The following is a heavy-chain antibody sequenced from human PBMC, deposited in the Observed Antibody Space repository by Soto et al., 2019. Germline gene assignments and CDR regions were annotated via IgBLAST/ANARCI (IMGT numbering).Heavy chain of an antibody. Sequence: SPTLSLTCAISGDSVSSNSAAWNWIRQSPSRGLEWLGRTYYRSKWYNDYAVSVKSRITINPDTSKNQFSLQLNSVTPEDTAVYYCARAALQQLVQAPDYYYYGMDVWGQGTTVTVSS. V-gene: IGHV6-1*01. CDR2: TYYRSKWYN. CDR1: GDSVSSNSAA. D-gene: IGHD6-13*01. CDR3: ARAALQQLVQAPDYYYYGMDV. J-gene: IGHJ6*02.